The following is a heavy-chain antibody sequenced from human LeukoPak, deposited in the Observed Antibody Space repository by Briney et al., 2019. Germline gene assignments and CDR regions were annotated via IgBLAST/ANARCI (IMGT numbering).Heavy chain of an antibody. J-gene: IGHJ3*02. V-gene: IGHV4-59*01. D-gene: IGHD2/OR15-2a*01. Sequence: SETLSLTCTVSGGSISSYYWSWTRQPPGKGLEWIGYIYYSGSTNYNPSLKSRVTISVDTSKNQFSLKLSSVTAADTAVYYCARSRIEGDAFDIWGQGTMVTVSS. CDR3: ARSRIEGDAFDI. CDR2: IYYSGST. CDR1: GGSISSYY.